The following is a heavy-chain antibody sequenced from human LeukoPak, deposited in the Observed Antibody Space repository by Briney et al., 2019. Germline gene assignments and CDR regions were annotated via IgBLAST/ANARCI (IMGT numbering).Heavy chain of an antibody. CDR2: IYYSGST. CDR1: GGSISSGGYY. CDR3: ARDGGYCSGSSCYSTNWFDP. Sequence: SETLSLTCTVSGGSISSGGYYWSWIRQHPGKGLEWIGYIYYSGSTDYIPSLKSRVTISVDTSKNQFSLNLGSVTAADTAVYYCARDGGYCSGSSCYSTNWFDPWGQGTLVTVSS. V-gene: IGHV4-61*08. D-gene: IGHD2-15*01. J-gene: IGHJ5*02.